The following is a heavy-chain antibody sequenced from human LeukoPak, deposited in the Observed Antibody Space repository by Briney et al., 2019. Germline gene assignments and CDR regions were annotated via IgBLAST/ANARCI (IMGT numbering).Heavy chain of an antibody. CDR2: IYYSGST. D-gene: IGHD6-19*01. CDR3: ARDRAAVAGVFDY. J-gene: IGHJ4*02. CDR1: GGSISSSSYY. V-gene: IGHV4-39*07. Sequence: SETLSLTCTVSGGSISSSSYYWGWIRQPPGKGLEWIGSIYYSGSTYYNPSLKSRVTMSIDTSKKQFSLMLSFVTAADTAVYHCARDRAAVAGVFDYWGQGTQVTVSS.